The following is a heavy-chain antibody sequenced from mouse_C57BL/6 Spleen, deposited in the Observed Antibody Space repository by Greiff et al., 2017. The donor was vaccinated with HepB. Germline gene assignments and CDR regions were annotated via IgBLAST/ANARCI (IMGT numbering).Heavy chain of an antibody. CDR1: GYSITSGYY. D-gene: IGHD4-1*01. Sequence: EVQLVESGPGLVKPSQSLSLTCSVTGYSITSGYYWNWIRQFPGNKLEWMGYISYDGSNNYNPSLKNRISITRDTSKNQFFLKLNSVTTEDTATYYCARETNWAGFDYWGQGTTLTVSS. V-gene: IGHV3-6*01. CDR3: ARETNWAGFDY. CDR2: ISYDGSN. J-gene: IGHJ2*01.